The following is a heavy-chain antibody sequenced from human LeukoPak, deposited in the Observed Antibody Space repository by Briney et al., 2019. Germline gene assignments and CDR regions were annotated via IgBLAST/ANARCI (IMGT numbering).Heavy chain of an antibody. V-gene: IGHV5-51*01. CDR3: ARDIDSRFDS. CDR2: IYPADSDT. Sequence: GESLKISCKGSGFSFTSNWIGWVRQMPGKGLEWMGIIYPADSDTRYSPSFQGQVTISADTSISTAYPQWSSLKASDTAMYYCARDIDSRFDSWGQGTLVTVSS. J-gene: IGHJ4*02. CDR1: GFSFTSNW. D-gene: IGHD3-22*01.